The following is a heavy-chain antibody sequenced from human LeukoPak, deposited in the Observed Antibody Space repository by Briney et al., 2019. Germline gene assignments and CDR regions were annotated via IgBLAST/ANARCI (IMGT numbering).Heavy chain of an antibody. D-gene: IGHD2-21*02. CDR1: GFTFSSYS. J-gene: IGHJ4*02. Sequence: GGSLRLSCAASGFTFSSYSMNWVRQAPGKGLEWVSSISSSSSYIYYADSVRGRFTISRDNAKNSLYLQMNSLRAEDTAVYYCARGRAYCGGDCFSLTGYWGQGTLVTVSS. CDR2: ISSSSSYI. V-gene: IGHV3-21*01. CDR3: ARGRAYCGGDCFSLTGY.